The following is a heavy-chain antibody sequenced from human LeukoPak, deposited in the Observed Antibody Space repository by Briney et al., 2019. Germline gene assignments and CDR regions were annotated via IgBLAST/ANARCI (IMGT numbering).Heavy chain of an antibody. CDR2: INPSGGST. CDR1: GYTFTSYY. V-gene: IGHV1-46*01. J-gene: IGHJ4*02. D-gene: IGHD3-22*01. CDR3: AREGLYYYDSSGRPHYYFDY. Sequence: ASVEVSCKASGYTFTSYYMHWVRQAPGQGLEWMGIINPSGGSTSSAQRFQGRVTMTRDTSTSTVYMELSSLRSEDTAVYYCAREGLYYYDSSGRPHYYFDYWGQGTLVTVSS.